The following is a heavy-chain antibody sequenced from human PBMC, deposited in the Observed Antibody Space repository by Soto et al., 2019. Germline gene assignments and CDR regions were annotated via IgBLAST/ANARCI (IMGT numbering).Heavy chain of an antibody. D-gene: IGHD2-15*01. CDR2: IHDSGST. Sequence: QVQLQESGPGLVKPSETLSLTCTVSGGSISGSYWSWIRQTPGKVLEWVGYIHDSGSTNYKPSLKSRVTRSVDSAKNHFSLQLSSVTAADTAVYFWTKYRRTDSEGYSFDHWGQGDLVTVSS. CDR1: GGSISGSY. J-gene: IGHJ4*02. CDR3: TKYRRTDSEGYSFDH. V-gene: IGHV4-59*01.